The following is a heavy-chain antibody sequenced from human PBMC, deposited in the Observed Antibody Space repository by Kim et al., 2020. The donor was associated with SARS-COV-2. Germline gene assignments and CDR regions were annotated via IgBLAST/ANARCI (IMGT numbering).Heavy chain of an antibody. CDR3: AKDLWGYDSSGFQGGPFDY. V-gene: IGHV3-30*18. CDR1: GFTFSSYG. Sequence: GGSLRLSCAASGFTFSSYGMHWVRQAPGKGLEWVAVISYDGSNKYYADSVKGRFTISRDNSKNTLYLQMNSLRAEDTAVYYCAKDLWGYDSSGFQGGPFDYWGQGTLVTVSS. CDR2: ISYDGSNK. J-gene: IGHJ4*02. D-gene: IGHD3-22*01.